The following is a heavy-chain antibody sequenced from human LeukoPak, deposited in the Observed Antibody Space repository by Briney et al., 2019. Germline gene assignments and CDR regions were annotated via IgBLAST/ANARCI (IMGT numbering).Heavy chain of an antibody. CDR1: VYTFTGYY. CDR3: AVPDYYGSGSYWI. V-gene: IGHV1-2*02. D-gene: IGHD3-10*01. CDR2: IKPNSGGT. J-gene: IGHJ4*02. Sequence: GSSVTVSCKASVYTFTGYYMHWVRQAPRQGLDWKGWIKPNSGGTNYAQKFQGRVTMTEDTSTDTAYMELSSLRSEDTAVYYCAVPDYYGSGSYWIWGQGTLVTVSS.